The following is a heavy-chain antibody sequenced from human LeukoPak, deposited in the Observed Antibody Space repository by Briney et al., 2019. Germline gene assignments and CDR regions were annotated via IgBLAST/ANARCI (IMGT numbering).Heavy chain of an antibody. CDR3: ARDRGVCSGGSCCPYYFDY. D-gene: IGHD2-15*01. CDR1: GYTFTSYA. Sequence: ASVKVSCKASGYTFTSYAMHWVRQAPGQRLEWMGWINAGNGNTKYSQKFQGRVTITRDTSASTAYMELSSLRSEDTAVYYCARDRGVCSGGSCCPYYFDYWGQGTLVTVSS. V-gene: IGHV1-3*01. CDR2: INAGNGNT. J-gene: IGHJ4*02.